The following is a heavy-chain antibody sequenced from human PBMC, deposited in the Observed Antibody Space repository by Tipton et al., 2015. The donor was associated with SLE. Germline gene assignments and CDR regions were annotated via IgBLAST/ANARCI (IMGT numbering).Heavy chain of an antibody. Sequence: TLSLTCTVSGGSISSGDYYWSWIRQPPGKGLEWIGYIYYSGSTYYNPSLKSRVTISVDTSKNQFSLKLSSVTAADTAVYYCARDLITISAFDYWGQGTLVTVSS. J-gene: IGHJ4*02. V-gene: IGHV4-30-4*01. CDR3: ARDLITISAFDY. D-gene: IGHD3-3*01. CDR2: IYYSGST. CDR1: GGSISSGDYY.